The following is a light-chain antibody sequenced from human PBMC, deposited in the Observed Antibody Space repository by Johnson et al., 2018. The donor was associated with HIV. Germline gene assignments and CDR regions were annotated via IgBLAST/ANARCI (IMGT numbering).Light chain of an antibody. V-gene: IGLV1-51*01. CDR2: DNN. J-gene: IGLJ1*01. CDR1: SSNIENNY. CDR3: GTWDTSLSAGGV. Sequence: QSLLTQPPSVSAAPGQKVTISCSGSSSNIENNYVSWYQQLPGTAPKLLIYDNNKRPSGIPDRFSGSKSGTSATLGITGLQTGDEADYYCGTWDTSLSAGGVFGTGTKVSVL.